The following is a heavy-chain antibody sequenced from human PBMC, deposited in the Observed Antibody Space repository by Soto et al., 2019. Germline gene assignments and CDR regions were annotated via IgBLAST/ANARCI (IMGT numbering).Heavy chain of an antibody. CDR3: ARGSPGY. CDR2: ISYDGSSK. V-gene: IGHV3-30-3*01. CDR1: GFTFSSYA. Sequence: VGSLRLSCAASGFTFSSYAMHWVRQAPGKGLEWVAVISYDGSSKYYADSVKGRFTISRDNSKNTLYLQMNSLRAEDTAVYYCARGSPGYWGQGTLVTVSS. J-gene: IGHJ4*02.